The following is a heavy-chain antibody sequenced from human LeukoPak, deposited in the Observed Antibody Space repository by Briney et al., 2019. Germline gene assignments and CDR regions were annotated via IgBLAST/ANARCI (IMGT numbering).Heavy chain of an antibody. CDR2: INHSGST. Sequence: SETLSLTCAVYGGSFSGYYWSWIRQPPGKGLEWIGEINHSGSTNYNPSLKSRVTISVDTSKNQFSLKLSFVTAADTAVYYCARGSRYCSSTSCSYYFDYWGQGTLVTVSS. CDR3: ARGSRYCSSTSCSYYFDY. CDR1: GGSFSGYY. J-gene: IGHJ4*02. V-gene: IGHV4-34*01. D-gene: IGHD2-2*01.